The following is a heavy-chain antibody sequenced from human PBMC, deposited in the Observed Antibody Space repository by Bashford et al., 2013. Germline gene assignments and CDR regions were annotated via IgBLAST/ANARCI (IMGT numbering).Heavy chain of an antibody. CDR3: ARFGDSYGPDEYHFDY. Sequence: PPRVDSSETLSLTCTVSGDSINSYYWSWIRQPPGKGLEWIGYIYFSGSTNYSPSLKSRVTMSVDTSKNQFSLKLTSVTAADTAVYYCARFGDSYGPDEYHFDYWGQGTLVTVSS. CDR1: GDSINSYY. D-gene: IGHD5-18*01. V-gene: IGHV4-59*01. J-gene: IGHJ4*02. CDR2: IYFSGST.